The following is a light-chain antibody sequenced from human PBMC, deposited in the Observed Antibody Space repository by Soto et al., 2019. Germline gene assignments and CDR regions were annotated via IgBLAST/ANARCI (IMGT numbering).Light chain of an antibody. V-gene: IGKV3-20*01. Sequence: EVVLTQSTDTLSLSPGERATLSCRASQSVASNNLAWYQQIPGQSPRILIYGASSRATGIPDRFSGSGSGTDFTLTISRLEPEDFAVYYCQQYGSSPITFGQGTLLAVK. J-gene: IGKJ5*01. CDR1: QSVASNN. CDR2: GAS. CDR3: QQYGSSPIT.